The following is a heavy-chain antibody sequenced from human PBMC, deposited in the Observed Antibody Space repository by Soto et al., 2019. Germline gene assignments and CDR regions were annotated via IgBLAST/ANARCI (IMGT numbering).Heavy chain of an antibody. D-gene: IGHD5-12*01. J-gene: IGHJ4*02. V-gene: IGHV4-59*04. Sequence: SETLSLTCTVSGGSISSYYWSWIRQPPGKGLELIGYMSYSGSTYYNPSLKSRVTLSVDTSQSRFSLKLSSVTAADTAVYYCARHRVPSVYDPIPGCFDSWGQGILVTVSS. CDR3: ARHRVPSVYDPIPGCFDS. CDR2: MSYSGST. CDR1: GGSISSYY.